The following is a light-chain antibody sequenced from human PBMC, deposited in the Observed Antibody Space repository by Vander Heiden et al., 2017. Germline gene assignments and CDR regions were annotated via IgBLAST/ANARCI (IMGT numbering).Light chain of an antibody. V-gene: IGKV3-20*01. Sequence: ETALTQSPGTLSLSTGERATPFCSATKNVSSTYLAWYQQKPGQAPRLLIYGVSSRATGIPDRFSGSGSGTDFTLTISGLEPEDFAVYYCQQYGNSPYTFGQGTKLEIK. CDR3: QQYGNSPYT. CDR1: KNVSSTY. J-gene: IGKJ2*01. CDR2: GVS.